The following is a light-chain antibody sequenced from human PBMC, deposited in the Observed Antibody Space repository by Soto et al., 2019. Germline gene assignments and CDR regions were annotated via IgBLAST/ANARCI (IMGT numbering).Light chain of an antibody. V-gene: IGKV1-5*01. Sequence: DIQMTQSPSALSASLGDRVTITCRASHSIGTWLAWYQQRPGKAPKLLIYFASSLQSGVPSRFTGSGSGIDFTLTISSLQPEDFATYYCQQFHSYPITFGQGTRLDIK. J-gene: IGKJ5*01. CDR3: QQFHSYPIT. CDR2: FAS. CDR1: HSIGTW.